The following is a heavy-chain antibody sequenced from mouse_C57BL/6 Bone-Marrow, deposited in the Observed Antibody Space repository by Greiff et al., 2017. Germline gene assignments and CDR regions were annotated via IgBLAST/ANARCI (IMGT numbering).Heavy chain of an antibody. CDR1: GFTFSDYY. CDR3: ARQAAQAYYFDY. V-gene: IGHV5-12*01. Sequence: EVQLQESGGGLVQPGGSMKLSCAASGFTFSDYYMYWVRQTPEKRLEWVAYISTCGGSTYYPDTVKGRFTISRDNAKNTLYLQMSRLKSEDTAMYYCARQAAQAYYFDYWGQGTTLTVSS. D-gene: IGHD3-2*02. CDR2: ISTCGGST. J-gene: IGHJ2*01.